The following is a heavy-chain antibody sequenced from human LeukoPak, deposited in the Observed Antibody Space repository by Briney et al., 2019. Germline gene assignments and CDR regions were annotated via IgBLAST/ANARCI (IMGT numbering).Heavy chain of an antibody. V-gene: IGHV1-46*01. CDR2: INPSGGST. J-gene: IGHJ4*02. Sequence: GASVKVSCKASGYTFTSYYMHWVRQAPGQGLEWMGIINPSGGSTSYAQKFQGRVTMTRDTSTSTVYMELSSLRSEDTAVYYCARDLRLKAEYYDFWRAPDDYWGQGTLVTVSS. D-gene: IGHD3-3*01. CDR1: GYTFTSYY. CDR3: ARDLRLKAEYYDFWRAPDDY.